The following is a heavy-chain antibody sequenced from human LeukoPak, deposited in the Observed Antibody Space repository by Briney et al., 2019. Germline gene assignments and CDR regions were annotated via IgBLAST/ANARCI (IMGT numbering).Heavy chain of an antibody. CDR2: IKPDGGEK. CDR1: GFIFSSHW. J-gene: IGHJ4*02. Sequence: GGSLRLSCAASGFIFSSHWMSWVRQAPGKGLEWVANIKPDGGEKYYVDSVKGRFTISRDNAKKSLYLQMNSLRAEDTAVYYCARDEDYGGNSGGDYWGQGTLVTVSS. CDR3: ARDEDYGGNSGGDY. D-gene: IGHD4-23*01. V-gene: IGHV3-7*01.